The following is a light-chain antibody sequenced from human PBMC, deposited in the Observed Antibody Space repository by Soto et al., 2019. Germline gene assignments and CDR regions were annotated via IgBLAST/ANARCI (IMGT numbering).Light chain of an antibody. J-gene: IGLJ1*01. CDR3: VSFAGGTYV. CDR1: SSDVGAYIF. CDR2: DVN. V-gene: IGLV2-8*01. Sequence: QSALTQPPSASGSPGQSVTISCTGTSSDVGAYIFVSWYQQHPGKAPKLMIYDVNRRPPGVPDRFFGSKSGNTASLNVSGLQAEDEADYYCVSFAGGTYVFGTGTKLTVL.